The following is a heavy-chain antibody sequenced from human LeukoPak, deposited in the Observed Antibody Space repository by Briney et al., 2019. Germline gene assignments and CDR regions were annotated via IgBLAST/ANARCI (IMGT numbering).Heavy chain of an antibody. CDR1: GFTFSSYG. J-gene: IGHJ4*02. D-gene: IGHD3-22*01. Sequence: GGSLRLSCAASGFTFSSYGMHWVRQAPGKGLEWVAVIWYDGSNKYYADSVKGRFTISRDNSKNTLYLQMNSLRAEDTAVYYCARASNYYDSSGYYSVGYWGQGTLVTVSS. V-gene: IGHV3-33*01. CDR2: IWYDGSNK. CDR3: ARASNYYDSSGYYSVGY.